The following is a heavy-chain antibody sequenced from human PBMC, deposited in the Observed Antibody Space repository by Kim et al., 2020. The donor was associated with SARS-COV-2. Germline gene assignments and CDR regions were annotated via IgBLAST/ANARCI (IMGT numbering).Heavy chain of an antibody. CDR1: GFVFSGFG. D-gene: IGHD3-16*01. J-gene: IGHJ5*01. Sequence: GGSLRLSCAASGFVFSGFGMYWVRQAPGKGLERVAEISHDGKNTFHEDSVKGRFTISRDNSKGTVYLQMDSLRVEDTAVYYCAKSWGSYFWGYSYNW. V-gene: IGHV3-30*18. CDR3: AKSWGSYFWGYSYNW. CDR2: ISHDGKNT.